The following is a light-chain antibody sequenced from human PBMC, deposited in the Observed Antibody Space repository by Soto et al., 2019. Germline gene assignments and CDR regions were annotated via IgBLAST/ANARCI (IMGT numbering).Light chain of an antibody. V-gene: IGKV1-5*01. CDR1: QSITSW. J-gene: IGKJ2*01. CDR2: DAS. Sequence: DIQMTQSPSTLSASVGDRVTITCRASQSITSWLAWYQQKPGNAPKLLIYDASTLERGVPSRFSGSGSGTEFTLTISSLQPDDFATYYCQQYNSFSATFGQGTKLEIK. CDR3: QQYNSFSAT.